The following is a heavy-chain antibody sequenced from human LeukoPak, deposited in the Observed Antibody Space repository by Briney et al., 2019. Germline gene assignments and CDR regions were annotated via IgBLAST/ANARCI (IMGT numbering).Heavy chain of an antibody. D-gene: IGHD3-22*01. CDR1: GGSISSSSYY. J-gene: IGHJ4*02. CDR2: IYYSGST. V-gene: IGHV4-39*01. CDR3: ATTTITYYYDSSGYPPR. Sequence: PSETLSLTCTVSGGSISSSSYYWGWIRQPPGKGLEWIGSIYYSGSTYYNPSLKSRVTISVDTSKNQFSLKLSSVTAADTAVYYCATTTITYYYDSSGYPPRWGQGTLVTVSS.